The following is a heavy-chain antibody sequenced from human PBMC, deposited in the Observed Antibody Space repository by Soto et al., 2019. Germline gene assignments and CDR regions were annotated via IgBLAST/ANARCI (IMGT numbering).Heavy chain of an antibody. CDR1: GYTFTNYW. CDR3: ARHSKFVSGSHFDP. J-gene: IGHJ5*02. V-gene: IGHV5-51*01. D-gene: IGHD1-26*01. CDR2: IYPDDSDT. Sequence: PGESLKISCKASGYTFTNYWIGWVRQMPGKGLEWMGIIYPDDSDTRYSPSFQGQVTISADRSITTAYLQWSSLKASDTAMYYCARHSKFVSGSHFDPWGQGTLVTVSS.